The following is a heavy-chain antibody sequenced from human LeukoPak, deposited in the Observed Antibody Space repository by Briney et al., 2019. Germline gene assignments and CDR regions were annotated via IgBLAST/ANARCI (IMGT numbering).Heavy chain of an antibody. CDR2: ISGSGGST. Sequence: GGSLRLSCAASGFTLSSYAMSWVRQAPGKGLEWVSAISGSGGSTYYADSVKGRSTISRDNSKNTLYLQMNSLRAEDTAVYYCAKGRIFGVVTYFDYWGQGTLVTVSS. CDR3: AKGRIFGVVTYFDY. J-gene: IGHJ4*02. V-gene: IGHV3-23*01. CDR1: GFTLSSYA. D-gene: IGHD3-3*01.